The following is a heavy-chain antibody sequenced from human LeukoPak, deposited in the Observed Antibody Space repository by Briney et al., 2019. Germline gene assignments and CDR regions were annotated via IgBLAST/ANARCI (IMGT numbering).Heavy chain of an antibody. Sequence: PSETLSLTCTVSGGSLSSRNYYWAWIRQPPGKGLDWIGSISYTGSIFYNPSLKSRVTISVDTSKNQFSLKLSSVTAADTAIYYCARAERSGTSFPWDYWGQGTLVTVSS. V-gene: IGHV4-39*01. CDR3: ARAERSGTSFPWDY. CDR1: GGSLSSRNYY. CDR2: ISYTGSI. J-gene: IGHJ4*02. D-gene: IGHD2-2*01.